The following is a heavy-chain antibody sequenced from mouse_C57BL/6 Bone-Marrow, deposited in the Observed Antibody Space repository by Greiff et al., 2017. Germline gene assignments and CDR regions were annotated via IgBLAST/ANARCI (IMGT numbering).Heavy chain of an antibody. D-gene: IGHD2-3*01. CDR1: GYTFTDYY. Sequence: QVQLQQSGPELVKPGASVKISCKASGYTFTDYYINWVKQRPGQGLEWIGWIFPGSGSTYYNEKFKGKATLTLDKSSSTAYMLLSSLTSEDSAVYFSARDYGYYVLYYFDYWGQGTTLTVSS. CDR3: ARDYGYYVLYYFDY. CDR2: IFPGSGST. J-gene: IGHJ2*01. V-gene: IGHV1-75*01.